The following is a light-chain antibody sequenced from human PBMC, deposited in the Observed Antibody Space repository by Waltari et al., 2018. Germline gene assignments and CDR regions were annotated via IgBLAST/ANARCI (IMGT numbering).Light chain of an antibody. Sequence: EIVLTQSPATLSLSPGERATLSCRASQSVSTYVTWYQQKPGQAPRLLIYDASNRATGIPPRFSGSGSGTDFTLTISSLEPEDFAIYYCHQRSNWPRTFGQGTRLEI. CDR3: HQRSNWPRT. V-gene: IGKV3-11*01. CDR1: QSVSTY. CDR2: DAS. J-gene: IGKJ5*01.